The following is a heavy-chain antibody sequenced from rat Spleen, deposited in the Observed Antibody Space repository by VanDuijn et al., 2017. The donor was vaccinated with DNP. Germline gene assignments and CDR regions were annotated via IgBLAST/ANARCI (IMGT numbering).Heavy chain of an antibody. Sequence: EVRLVESGGGLVQPGRSLKLSCAVSGFTFTDYNMAWVRQAPEKGLEWVATITYDGRHTYYRDSVQGRFTISRDQTKSILYLQMDNLGSEDTATYFCGRRRSSYDYWGQGTMVTVSS. CDR1: GFTFTDYN. CDR2: ITYDGRHT. J-gene: IGHJ2*01. CDR3: GRRRSSYDY. V-gene: IGHV5-7*01. D-gene: IGHD1-2*01.